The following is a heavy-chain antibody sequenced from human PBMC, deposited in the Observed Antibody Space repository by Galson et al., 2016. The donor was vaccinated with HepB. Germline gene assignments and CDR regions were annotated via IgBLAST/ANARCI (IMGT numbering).Heavy chain of an antibody. D-gene: IGHD1-14*01. CDR1: GYTFNTYN. CDR3: ARELDHSFYFDY. CDR2: INPSGGNT. Sequence: SVKVSCKASGYTFNTYNMHWVRQAPGHGLEWMGIINPSGGNTLYAQKFQDRITMTRDTSTSTVYMELISLRSEDTAVYYCARELDHSFYFDYWGQGTLLTVSS. V-gene: IGHV1-46*02. J-gene: IGHJ4*02.